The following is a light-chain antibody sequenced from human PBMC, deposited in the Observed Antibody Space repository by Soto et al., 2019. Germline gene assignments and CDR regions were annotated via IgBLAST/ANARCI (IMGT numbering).Light chain of an antibody. Sequence: EIVLTQSPATLSLSPGERATLSCRASQSVSSYLAWYQQKPGQAPRLLIYDACNRATGIPARFSGSGSGTDFTLTISSLEPEDFAVYYCQQRSTWTPSFGQGTRLEIK. V-gene: IGKV3-11*01. J-gene: IGKJ5*01. CDR2: DAC. CDR1: QSVSSY. CDR3: QQRSTWTPS.